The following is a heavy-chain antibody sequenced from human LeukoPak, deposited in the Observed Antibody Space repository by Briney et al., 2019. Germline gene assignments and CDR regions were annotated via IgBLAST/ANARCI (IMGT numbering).Heavy chain of an antibody. CDR1: GGSIRSDY. V-gene: IGHV4-4*07. D-gene: IGHD3-9*01. J-gene: IGHJ4*02. CDR2: IYTSGSA. CDR3: ARDVLRYSSGSYFDY. Sequence: LETLSLTCTVSGGSIRSDYWSWIRRSARKGLERIGRIYTSGSANSTTSLKSRVTISVYTSKNQFSLKLSSVTAADRAVYHCARDVLRYSSGSYFDYWGQGTLVSDS.